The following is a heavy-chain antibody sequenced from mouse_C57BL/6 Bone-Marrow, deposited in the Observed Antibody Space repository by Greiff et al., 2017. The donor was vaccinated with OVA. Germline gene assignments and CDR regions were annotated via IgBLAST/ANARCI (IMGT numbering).Heavy chain of an antibody. D-gene: IGHD1-1*01. V-gene: IGHV14-1*01. Sequence: VQLKQSGAELVRPGASVKLSCTASGFNIKDYYMHWVKQRPEQGLEWIGSIDPEDGDTEYAPKFQGKATMTADTSSNPAYLQLSSLTSEDPAVYYCTTHYYGSRFDYWGQGTTLTVSS. CDR3: TTHYYGSRFDY. CDR1: GFNIKDYY. J-gene: IGHJ2*01. CDR2: IDPEDGDT.